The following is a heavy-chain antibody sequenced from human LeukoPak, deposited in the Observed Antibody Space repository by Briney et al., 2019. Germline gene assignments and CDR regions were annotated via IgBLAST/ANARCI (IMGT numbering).Heavy chain of an antibody. D-gene: IGHD3-3*01. CDR3: ARDPRPYYDFWRGYYTVEGSFDY. CDR1: GYTFTGYY. CDR2: INPNSGGT. V-gene: IGHV1-2*02. J-gene: IGHJ4*02. Sequence: ASVKVSCEASGYTFTGYYMHWVRQAPGQGLEWMGWINPNSGGTNYAQKFQGRVTMTRDTSISTAYMELSRLRSDDTAVYYCARDPRPYYDFWRGYYTVEGSFDYWGQGTLVTVSS.